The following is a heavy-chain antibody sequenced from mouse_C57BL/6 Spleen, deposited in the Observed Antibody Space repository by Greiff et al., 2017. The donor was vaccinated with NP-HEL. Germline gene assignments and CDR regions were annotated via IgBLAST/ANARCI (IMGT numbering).Heavy chain of an antibody. CDR3: TRYRDYYGRSDEGYWYCDV. V-gene: IGHV5-9-1*02. CDR1: GFTFSSYA. CDR2: ISSGGDYI. D-gene: IGHD1-1*01. Sequence: EVMLVESGEGLVKPGGSLKLSCAASGFTFSSYAMSWVRQTPEKRLEWVAYISSGGDYIYYADTVQGRFTISRDNARNHLYLQMSSLKSEDTAMYYCTRYRDYYGRSDEGYWYCDVWGTETTVTVAS. J-gene: IGHJ1*03.